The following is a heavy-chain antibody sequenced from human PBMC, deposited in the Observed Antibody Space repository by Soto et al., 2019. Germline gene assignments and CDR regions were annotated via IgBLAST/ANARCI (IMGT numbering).Heavy chain of an antibody. CDR1: GFTISDVW. CDR2: IKSRIDGGTT. CDR3: TTDPHLPTTRVLFAF. D-gene: IGHD3-3*01. Sequence: GGSLRFSCAASGFTISDVWLNWVRQAPGKGLEWVGRIKSRIDGGTTDFAAPVRGRFAISRDESQNTVYLEISSLQIEDTAVYYCTTDPHLPTTRVLFAFGGKGTLVPVSS. J-gene: IGHJ4*02. V-gene: IGHV3-15*07.